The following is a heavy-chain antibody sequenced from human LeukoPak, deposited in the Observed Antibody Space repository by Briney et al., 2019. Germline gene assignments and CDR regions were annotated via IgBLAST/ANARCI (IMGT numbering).Heavy chain of an antibody. Sequence: SETLSLTCAVYGGSFSGYYWGWIRQPPGKGLEWIGSIYHSGSTYYNPSLKSRVTISVDTSKNQFSLKLSSVTAADTAVYYCARAPYYYDSSGYPTTFDYWGQGTLVTVSS. D-gene: IGHD3-22*01. CDR2: IYHSGST. V-gene: IGHV4-38-2*01. CDR3: ARAPYYYDSSGYPTTFDY. J-gene: IGHJ4*02. CDR1: GGSFSGYY.